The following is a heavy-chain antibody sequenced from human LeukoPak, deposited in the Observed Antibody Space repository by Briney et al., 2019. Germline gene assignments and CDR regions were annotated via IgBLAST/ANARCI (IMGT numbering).Heavy chain of an antibody. CDR2: FDPEDGET. Sequence: ASVKVSCKVSGYTLTELSMHWVRQAPGKGLEWMGGFDPEDGETIYAQKFQGRVTITADKSTSTAYMELSSLRSEDTAVYYCAHYCSGGSCPDGDDAFDIWGQGTMVTVSS. CDR3: AHYCSGGSCPDGDDAFDI. V-gene: IGHV1-24*01. CDR1: GYTLTELS. D-gene: IGHD2-15*01. J-gene: IGHJ3*02.